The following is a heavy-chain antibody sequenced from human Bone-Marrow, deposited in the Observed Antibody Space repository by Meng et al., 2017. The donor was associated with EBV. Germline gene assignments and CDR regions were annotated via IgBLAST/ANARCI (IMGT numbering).Heavy chain of an antibody. CDR2: IIPIFGTA. D-gene: IGHD1-26*01. Sequence: VRLVRPGAGVKKPVLPGKGSCKASGGTFSSYAISWVRQAPGQGLEWMGGIIPIFGTANYAQKFQGRVTITADKSTSTAYMELSSLRSEDTAVYYCASTRGIWYDFDYWGQGTLVTVSS. CDR3: ASTRGIWYDFDY. CDR1: GGTFSSYA. V-gene: IGHV1-69*06. J-gene: IGHJ4*02.